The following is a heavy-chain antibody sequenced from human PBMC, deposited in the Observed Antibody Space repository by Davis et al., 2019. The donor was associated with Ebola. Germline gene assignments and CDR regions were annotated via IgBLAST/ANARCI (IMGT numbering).Heavy chain of an antibody. CDR1: GGSISSSN. Sequence: PSETLSLTCAVSGGSISSSNWWSWVRQPPGKGLEWVSGISGSGGSTYYADSVKGRFTISRDNSKNTLYLQMNSLRAEDTAVYYCAKDPRRYPTVAIDYWGQGTLVTVSS. J-gene: IGHJ4*02. V-gene: IGHV3-23*01. D-gene: IGHD4-23*01. CDR2: ISGSGGST. CDR3: AKDPRRYPTVAIDY.